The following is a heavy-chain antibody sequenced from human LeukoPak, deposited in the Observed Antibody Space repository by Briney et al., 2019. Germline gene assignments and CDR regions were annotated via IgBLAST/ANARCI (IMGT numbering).Heavy chain of an antibody. CDR1: GGTFSSYA. CDR3: ARDGGKYSSSSPQVRPPTPQYGMDV. Sequence: GASVKVSCKASGGTFSSYAISWARQAPGQGLEWMGGIIPIFGTANYAQKFQGRVTITADESTSTAYMELSSLRSEDTAVYYCARDGGKYSSSSPQVRPPTPQYGMDVWGQGTTVTVSS. D-gene: IGHD6-6*01. V-gene: IGHV1-69*01. J-gene: IGHJ6*02. CDR2: IIPIFGTA.